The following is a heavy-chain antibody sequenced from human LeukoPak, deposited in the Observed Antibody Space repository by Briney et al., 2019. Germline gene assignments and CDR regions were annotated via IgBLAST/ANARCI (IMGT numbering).Heavy chain of an antibody. CDR1: GYTFTSYG. D-gene: IGHD4-17*01. CDR2: ISAYNGNT. J-gene: IGHJ6*03. Sequence: ASVKVSCTASGYTFTSYGISWVRQAPGQGLEWMGWISAYNGNTNYAQKLQGRVTMTTDTSTSTVYMELSSLRSEDTAVYYCARDRWPVTRIQYYYYMDVWGKGTTVTVSS. CDR3: ARDRWPVTRIQYYYYMDV. V-gene: IGHV1-18*01.